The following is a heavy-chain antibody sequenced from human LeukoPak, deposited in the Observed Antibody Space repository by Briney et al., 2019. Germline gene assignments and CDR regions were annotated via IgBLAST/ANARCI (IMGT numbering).Heavy chain of an antibody. Sequence: ASVKVSCKASGYTFIDYYFNWVRQAPGQGPEWMGRINVKSGATDYAQKFQGRVTVTRDTSISTAYMELSSLRSDDTVVYYCARVGRESSTGWLDYWGQGTLDTVSS. CDR3: ARVGRESSTGWLDY. D-gene: IGHD6-19*01. V-gene: IGHV1-2*05. J-gene: IGHJ4*02. CDR2: INVKSGAT. CDR1: GYTFIDYY.